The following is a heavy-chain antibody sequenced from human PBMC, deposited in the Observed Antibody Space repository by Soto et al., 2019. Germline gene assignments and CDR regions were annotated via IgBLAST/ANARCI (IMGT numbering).Heavy chain of an antibody. CDR1: GFSLTSRPMG. Sequence: QITLKESGPTRVKPTQTLTLTCTFSGFSLTSRPMGVGWLRQPPGKALEWLVFIYWDDDKRYSPSLKNRLTINKDTSGNQVVLTRTNMDPLDTATYYCAHRLSGFNWNGGYFDYWGQGALVTVSS. CDR2: IYWDDDK. D-gene: IGHD1-1*01. J-gene: IGHJ4*02. V-gene: IGHV2-5*02. CDR3: AHRLSGFNWNGGYFDY.